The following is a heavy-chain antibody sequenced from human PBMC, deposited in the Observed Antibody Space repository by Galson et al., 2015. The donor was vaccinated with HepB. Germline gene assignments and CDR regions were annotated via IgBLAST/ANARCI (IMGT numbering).Heavy chain of an antibody. CDR3: ARDRGQQLVRGWFDP. V-gene: IGHV4-31*03. CDR1: GGSISSGGYY. Sequence: TLSLTCTVSGGSISSGGYYWSWIRQHPGKGLEWIGYIYYSGSTYYNPSLKSRVTISVDTSKNQFSLKLSSVTAVDTAVYYCARDRGQQLVRGWFDPWGQGTLVTVSS. D-gene: IGHD6-13*01. CDR2: IYYSGST. J-gene: IGHJ5*02.